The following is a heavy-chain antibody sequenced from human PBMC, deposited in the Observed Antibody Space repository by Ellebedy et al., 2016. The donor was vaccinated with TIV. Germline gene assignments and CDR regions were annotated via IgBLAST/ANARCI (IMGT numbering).Heavy chain of an antibody. J-gene: IGHJ4*02. CDR3: AGGYCTSTSCRKNTDS. CDR1: GFTFSTYA. Sequence: GGSLRLXXAASGFTFSTYAMSWVRQAPGKRLEWVSAISGSGGSTYYADSAEGRFTISRDNSKNTLYLQMNSLRAEDTAVYYCAGGYCTSTSCRKNTDSWGQGTLVTVSS. D-gene: IGHD2-2*01. CDR2: ISGSGGST. V-gene: IGHV3-23*01.